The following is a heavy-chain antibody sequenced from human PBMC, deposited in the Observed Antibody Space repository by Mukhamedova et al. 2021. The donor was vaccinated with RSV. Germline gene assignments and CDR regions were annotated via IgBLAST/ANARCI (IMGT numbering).Heavy chain of an antibody. CDR3: ARDRDRGVYLGSDY. D-gene: IGHD5/OR15-5a*01. J-gene: IGHJ4*02. Sequence: GLEYVSGIDSKGDNTYYTNSVKGRFTISRDNSKNALYLQMGSLRAEDTAVYYCARDRDRGVYLGSDYWGQGTLVTVSS. V-gene: IGHV3-64*01. CDR2: IDSKGDNT.